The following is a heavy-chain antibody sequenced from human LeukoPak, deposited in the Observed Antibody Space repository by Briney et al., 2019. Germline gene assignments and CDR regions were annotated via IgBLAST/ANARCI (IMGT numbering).Heavy chain of an antibody. CDR1: GFTVSSNY. CDR2: IYADNNT. J-gene: IGHJ4*02. CDR3: AGETWIHLGGYVDSFDY. D-gene: IGHD5-18*01. V-gene: IGHV3-66*01. Sequence: GGSLRLSCAASGFTVSSNYMSWVRQAPGKGLEWVSVIYADNNTYYADSVRGRFTISRDNSKNTLYPQMNSLRAEDTAVYYCAGETWIHLGGYVDSFDYWGQGTLVTVSS.